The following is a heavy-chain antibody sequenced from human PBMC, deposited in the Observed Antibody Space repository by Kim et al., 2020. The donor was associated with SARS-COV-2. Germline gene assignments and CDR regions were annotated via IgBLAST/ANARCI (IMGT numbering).Heavy chain of an antibody. J-gene: IGHJ5*02. D-gene: IGHD5-12*01. Sequence: GGSLRLSCAASGFTFSSYWMSWVRQAPGKGLEWVANIKQDGSEKYYVDSVKGRFTISRDNAKNSLYLQMNSLRAEDTAVYYCARVGSGYVWTNWFDPWGQGTLVTVSS. CDR3: ARVGSGYVWTNWFDP. V-gene: IGHV3-7*05. CDR1: GFTFSSYW. CDR2: IKQDGSEK.